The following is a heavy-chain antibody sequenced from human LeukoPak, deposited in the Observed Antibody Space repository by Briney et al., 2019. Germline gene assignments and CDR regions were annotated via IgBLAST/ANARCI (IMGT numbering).Heavy chain of an antibody. CDR2: MNPNSGNT. V-gene: IGHV1-8*03. CDR3: ARAAYGDYAFDY. D-gene: IGHD4-17*01. Sequence: ASVKVSCKASGYTFTSYDINWVRQATGQGLEWMGWMNPNSGNTGYAQKFQGRVTITRNTSISTAYMELSSLRSEDTAVYYCARAAYGDYAFDYWGQGTLVTASS. CDR1: GYTFTSYD. J-gene: IGHJ4*02.